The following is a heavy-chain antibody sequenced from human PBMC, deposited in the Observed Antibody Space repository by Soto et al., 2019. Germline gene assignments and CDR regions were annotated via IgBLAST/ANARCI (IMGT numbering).Heavy chain of an antibody. CDR3: VRYDRINMKPYSPEGFHI. CDR1: GDSISSSNSH. V-gene: IGHV4-39*01. J-gene: IGHJ3*02. Sequence: LSLTCTVSGDSISSSNSHWGWTRQPPGKGLEYIGSVYYGGAIFYSGSIYYNPSLKSRVTISVDTSKNQFSLRLSSVTAADTGVYYCVRYDRINMKPYSPEGFHIWGQGTMVTVSS. D-gene: IGHD3-3*02. CDR2: VYYGGAIFYSGSI.